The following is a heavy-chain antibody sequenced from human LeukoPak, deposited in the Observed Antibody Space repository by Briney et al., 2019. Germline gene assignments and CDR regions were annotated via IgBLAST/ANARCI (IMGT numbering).Heavy chain of an antibody. V-gene: IGHV3-48*01. CDR1: GFTFSSYS. CDR2: ISSSSSTI. CDR3: ASSWGDVALDI. J-gene: IGHJ3*02. D-gene: IGHD3-16*01. Sequence: GGSLRLSCAASGFTFSSYSMNWVRQAPGKGLEWVSYISSSSSTIYYADSVKGRFTISRDNAKNSLYLQMNSLRAEDTAVYYCASSWGDVALDIWGQGTMVTVSS.